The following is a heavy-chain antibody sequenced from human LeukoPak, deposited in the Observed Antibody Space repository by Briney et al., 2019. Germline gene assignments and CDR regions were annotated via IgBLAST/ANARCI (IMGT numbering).Heavy chain of an antibody. J-gene: IGHJ4*02. Sequence: VSCKAPVDTFIGYAICWVRQAPRQGLEWMGGIIPIFGTAIYAQKFQGRVTITADESTSTAYMELSSLRSEDTAVYYCARDSGRSEYWGQGTLVTVSS. D-gene: IGHD5-12*01. V-gene: IGHV1-69*01. CDR3: ARDSGRSEY. CDR2: IIPIFGTA. CDR1: VDTFIGYA.